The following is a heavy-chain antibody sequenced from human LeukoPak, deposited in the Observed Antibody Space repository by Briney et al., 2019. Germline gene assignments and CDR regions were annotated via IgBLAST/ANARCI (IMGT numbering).Heavy chain of an antibody. CDR2: IKPNSGDT. Sequence: ASVKVSCKPSGYPFSGHYIMWLRHAPGQGLEGMGWIKPNSGDTNYAQKFQGRLTMTRDTTISTVYMELNRLTSDDTAVYYCARGDEWELAIDFWGQGTLITVSS. CDR3: ARGDEWELAIDF. D-gene: IGHD1-26*01. J-gene: IGHJ4*02. CDR1: GYPFSGHY. V-gene: IGHV1-2*02.